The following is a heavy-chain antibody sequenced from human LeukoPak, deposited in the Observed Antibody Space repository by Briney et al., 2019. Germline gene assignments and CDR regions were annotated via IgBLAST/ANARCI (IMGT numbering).Heavy chain of an antibody. CDR3: AKLLGTATRYDY. D-gene: IGHD1-7*01. CDR2: INQDGSER. Sequence: QAGGSLRLSCAASGFTFSSHWMTWVRQAPGKGLEWVANINQDGSERYYVDSVKGRFTISRDNAKKSLFLQMGALRAEDTAVYFCAKLLGTATRYDYWGLGTLVIVSS. CDR1: GFTFSSHW. J-gene: IGHJ4*02. V-gene: IGHV3-7*01.